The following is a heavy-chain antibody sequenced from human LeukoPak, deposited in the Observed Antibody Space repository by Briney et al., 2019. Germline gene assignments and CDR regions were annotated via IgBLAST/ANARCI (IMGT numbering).Heavy chain of an antibody. J-gene: IGHJ5*02. Sequence: ASVKVSCKASGYTLTGYYMHWVRQAPGQGLEWMGWINPNSGGTNYAQKFQGRVTMTRDTSISTAYMELSRLRSDDTAVYYCARVHYYEMLVWFDPWGQGTLVTVSS. V-gene: IGHV1-2*02. D-gene: IGHD3-22*01. CDR2: INPNSGGT. CDR1: GYTLTGYY. CDR3: ARVHYYEMLVWFDP.